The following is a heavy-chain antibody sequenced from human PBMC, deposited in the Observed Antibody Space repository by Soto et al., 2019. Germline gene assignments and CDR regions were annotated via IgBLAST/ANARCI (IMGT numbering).Heavy chain of an antibody. D-gene: IGHD1-26*01. CDR2: IYYSGST. V-gene: IGHV4-31*03. J-gene: IGHJ4*02. Sequence: PSETLSLTCTVSGGSISSGGYYWSWIRQHPGKGLEWIGYIYYSGSTYYNPSLKSRVTISVDTSKNQFSLKLSSVTAADTAVYYCARDRSGSYSDRSYYFDYWGQGTLVTVSS. CDR1: GGSISSGGYY. CDR3: ARDRSGSYSDRSYYFDY.